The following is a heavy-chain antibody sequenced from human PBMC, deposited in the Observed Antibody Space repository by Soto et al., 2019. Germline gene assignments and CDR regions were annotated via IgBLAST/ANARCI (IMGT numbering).Heavy chain of an antibody. J-gene: IGHJ6*02. V-gene: IGHV4-59*01. CDR2: LYYSGNT. CDR3: ARGGSEGGLDV. CDR1: GASISTYY. Sequence: PSETLSLTCTVSGASISTYYWTWIRQAPGKGLEWIGYLYYSGNTNYNPSLKNRVTMSVDTSKNHFYLTLTSATAADTAVYFCARGGSEGGLDVWGQGTTVTVSS. D-gene: IGHD3-10*01.